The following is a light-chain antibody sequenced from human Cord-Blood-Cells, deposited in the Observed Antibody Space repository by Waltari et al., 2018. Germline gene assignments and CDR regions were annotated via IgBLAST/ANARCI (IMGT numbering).Light chain of an antibody. CDR2: AAS. CDR1: QGISSY. CDR3: QQYYSYPLT. Sequence: AIRMTQSPSSFSASTGDRVTITCRASQGISSYLAWYQQKPGKAPKLLIYAASSLQRGVPSRFSGSGSGTDFTLTISCLQSEDLATYDCQQYYSYPLTFGGGTKVEIK. V-gene: IGKV1-8*01. J-gene: IGKJ4*01.